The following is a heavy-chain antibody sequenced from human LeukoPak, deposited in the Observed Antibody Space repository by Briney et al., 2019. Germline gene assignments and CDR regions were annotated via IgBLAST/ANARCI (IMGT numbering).Heavy chain of an antibody. D-gene: IGHD5-12*01. CDR3: TRGFTGYEY. J-gene: IGHJ4*02. Sequence: PGRSLRLSCAASGFTFSTYWMHWVHQAPGKGLVWVSRIHSDGSITGYADSVKGRFTISRDSAKNTLYLQMNSLRAEDTAGYYCTRGFTGYEYWGQGTLVTVSS. V-gene: IGHV3-74*01. CDR2: IHSDGSIT. CDR1: GFTFSTYW.